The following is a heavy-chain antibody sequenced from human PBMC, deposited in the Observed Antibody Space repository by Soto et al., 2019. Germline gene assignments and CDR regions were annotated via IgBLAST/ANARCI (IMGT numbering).Heavy chain of an antibody. CDR3: ARGSPTTVTTWFDP. D-gene: IGHD4-17*01. V-gene: IGHV1-69*01. CDR2: IILVFGKA. J-gene: IGHJ5*02. CDR1: GGTFSNFA. Sequence: QLQLVQSGAEVKKPGSSVKVSCKASGGTFSNFAINWVRQAPGQGLEWMGGIILVFGKAKYAQKFQGRVQFTADESTSTAYMEVNSLTSEDTAVYYCARGSPTTVTTWFDPWGQGSLVTVSS.